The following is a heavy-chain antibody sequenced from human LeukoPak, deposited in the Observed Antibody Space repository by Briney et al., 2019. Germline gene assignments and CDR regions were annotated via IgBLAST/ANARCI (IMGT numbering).Heavy chain of an antibody. V-gene: IGHV3-23*01. Sequence: GGSLRLSCGASGFTFSSYAMSWVRQAPGKGLEWVSGISDSGGSRHYADSVKGRFTISRDNAKNSLYLQMNSLRAEDTAVYYCARDDQKEASWGQGTLVTVSS. CDR3: ARDDQKEAS. CDR2: ISDSGGSR. CDR1: GFTFSSYA. J-gene: IGHJ4*02.